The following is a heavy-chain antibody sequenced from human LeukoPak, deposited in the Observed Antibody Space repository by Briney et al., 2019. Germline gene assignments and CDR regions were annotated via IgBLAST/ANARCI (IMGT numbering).Heavy chain of an antibody. CDR2: INPNSGGT. D-gene: IGHD5-18*01. CDR1: GYTFTGYY. CDR3: ARRSIVDTAMAYYFDY. V-gene: IGHV1-2*02. J-gene: IGHJ4*02. Sequence: ASVKVSCKASGYTFTGYYMHWVRQAPGQGLEWMGWINPNSGGTNYAQKFQGRVTMTRDTSISTAYMELSRLRSDDTAVYYCARRSIVDTAMAYYFDYWGQGTLVTVSS.